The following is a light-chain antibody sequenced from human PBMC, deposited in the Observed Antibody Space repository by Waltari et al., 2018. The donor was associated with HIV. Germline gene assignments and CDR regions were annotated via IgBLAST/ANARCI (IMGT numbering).Light chain of an antibody. V-gene: IGLV3-1*01. CDR2: QDT. J-gene: IGLJ3*02. CDR1: KWGKKY. Sequence: SYELTQPPSVSVSPGQTASITCSGDKWGKKYATWYQRKPGQSPVVVIYQDTKRPSGIPERFSGSNSGNTATLTISGTQAMDEADYYCQAWDSSTWVFGGGTMLTVL. CDR3: QAWDSSTWV.